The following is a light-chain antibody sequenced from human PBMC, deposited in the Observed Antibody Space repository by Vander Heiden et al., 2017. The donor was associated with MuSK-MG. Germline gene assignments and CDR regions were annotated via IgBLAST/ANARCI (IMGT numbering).Light chain of an antibody. Sequence: IQLTQSPSFLSASVGDRVTITCRASQGISSYLAWYQQKPGKAPKLLIYAASTLQSGVPSRFSGSGSGTDFTLTISSLQPEDFATYYCQQLNSLLTFGGGTKVEIK. CDR2: AAS. CDR3: QQLNSLLT. V-gene: IGKV1-9*01. CDR1: QGISSY. J-gene: IGKJ4*01.